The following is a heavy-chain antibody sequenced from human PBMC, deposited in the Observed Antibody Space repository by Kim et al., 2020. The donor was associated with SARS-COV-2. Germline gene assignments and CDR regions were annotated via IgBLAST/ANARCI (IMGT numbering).Heavy chain of an antibody. Sequence: QGRVTMTRDTSTSTVYMELSSLRSEDTAVYYCARGEKYQLPYWAVFAFDIWGQGTMVTVSS. D-gene: IGHD2-2*02. V-gene: IGHV1-46*01. J-gene: IGHJ3*02. CDR3: ARGEKYQLPYWAVFAFDI.